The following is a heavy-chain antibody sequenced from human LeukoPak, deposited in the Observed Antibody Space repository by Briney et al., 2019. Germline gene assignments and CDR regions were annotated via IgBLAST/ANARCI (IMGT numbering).Heavy chain of an antibody. V-gene: IGHV5-51*01. CDR1: GYSFPSYW. J-gene: IGHJ4*02. Sequence: GESLKISCKGSGYSFPSYWIAWVRQMPGKGLEWMGIIYPGNSDTRYSPSFQGQVTTSADKSISTAYLQWSSLKASDTAIYYCTCHHTEGSFGYWGQGALVTVSS. CDR2: IYPGNSDT. CDR3: TCHHTEGSFGY. D-gene: IGHD3-3*01.